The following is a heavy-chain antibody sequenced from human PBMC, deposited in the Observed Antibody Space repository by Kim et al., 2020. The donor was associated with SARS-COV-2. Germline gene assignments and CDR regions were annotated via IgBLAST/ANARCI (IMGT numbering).Heavy chain of an antibody. CDR3: AGLPLDLYGMDV. V-gene: IGHV4-39*01. Sequence: SETLSLTCTVSGGSISSSSYYWGWIRQPPGKGLEWIGSIYYSGSTYYNPSLKSRVTISVDTSKNQFSLKLSSVTAADTAVYYCAGLPLDLYGMDVWGQGTTVTVSS. J-gene: IGHJ6*02. CDR2: IYYSGST. D-gene: IGHD2-15*01. CDR1: GGSISSSSYY.